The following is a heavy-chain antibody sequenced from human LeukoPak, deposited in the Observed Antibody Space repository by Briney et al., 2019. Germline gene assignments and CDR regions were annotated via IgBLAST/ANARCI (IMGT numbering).Heavy chain of an antibody. CDR1: GYTFTSYA. D-gene: IGHD6-19*01. Sequence: ASVKVSCKASGYTFTSYAMHWVRQAPGQRLEWMGWINTGNGNTKYSQEFQGRVTITRDTSASTAYMELGSLRSDDMAVYYCARVVRYSGGPLTDLLPYYFDYWGQGTLVTVSS. J-gene: IGHJ4*02. V-gene: IGHV1-3*03. CDR3: ARVVRYSGGPLTDLLPYYFDY. CDR2: INTGNGNT.